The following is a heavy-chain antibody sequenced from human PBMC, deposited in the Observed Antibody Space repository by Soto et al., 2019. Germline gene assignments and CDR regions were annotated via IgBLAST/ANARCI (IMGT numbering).Heavy chain of an antibody. Sequence: GTSVKLSCEACGDSFTSYDINWVRQATRQGLEWMGWMNPNSGNTGYAQKFQGRVTMTRNTSISTAYMELSSLRSEDTAVYYCARKDYDFWSGPYNWFDPWGQGTLVTVSS. J-gene: IGHJ5*02. CDR3: ARKDYDFWSGPYNWFDP. D-gene: IGHD3-3*01. CDR2: MNPNSGNT. V-gene: IGHV1-8*01. CDR1: GDSFTSYD.